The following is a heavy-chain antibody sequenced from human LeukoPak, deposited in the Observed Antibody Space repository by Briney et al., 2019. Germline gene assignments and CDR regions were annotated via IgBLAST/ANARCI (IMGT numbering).Heavy chain of an antibody. V-gene: IGHV1-69*13. Sequence: SVKVSCKASGGTFSSYAISWVRQAPGQGLEWMGGIIPIFGTANYAQKFQGRVTITADESTSTAYMELSSLRSEDTAVYYCARVGDCSGGSCYSHWYFGLWGRGTLVTVSS. J-gene: IGHJ2*01. D-gene: IGHD2-15*01. CDR2: IIPIFGTA. CDR1: GGTFSSYA. CDR3: ARVGDCSGGSCYSHWYFGL.